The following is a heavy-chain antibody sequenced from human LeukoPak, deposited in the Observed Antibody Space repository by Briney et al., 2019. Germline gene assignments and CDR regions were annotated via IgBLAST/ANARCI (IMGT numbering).Heavy chain of an antibody. J-gene: IGHJ3*02. Sequence: ASVKVSCKASGYTFTGYYMHWVRQAPGQGLEWMGWISAYNGNTNYAQKLQGRVTMTTDTSTSTAYMELRSLRSDDTAVYYCARDVAVVIHDAFDIWGQGTMVTVSS. CDR3: ARDVAVVIHDAFDI. CDR1: GYTFTGYY. V-gene: IGHV1-18*04. D-gene: IGHD3-22*01. CDR2: ISAYNGNT.